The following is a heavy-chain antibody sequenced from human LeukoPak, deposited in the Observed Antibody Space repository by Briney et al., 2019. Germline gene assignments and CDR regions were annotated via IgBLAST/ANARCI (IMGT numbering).Heavy chain of an antibody. Sequence: GSLRLSCGASGFTFSNYGMLWVRQAPGKGLEWVAFIRYDGNNKLYADSMKGRFTISRDNSKNTLYLQMNSLRAEDTAVYYCARDYYESSGYYPWNYWGQGTLVTVSS. V-gene: IGHV3-30*02. CDR1: GFTFSNYG. CDR3: ARDYYESSGYYPWNY. J-gene: IGHJ4*02. CDR2: IRYDGNNK. D-gene: IGHD3-22*01.